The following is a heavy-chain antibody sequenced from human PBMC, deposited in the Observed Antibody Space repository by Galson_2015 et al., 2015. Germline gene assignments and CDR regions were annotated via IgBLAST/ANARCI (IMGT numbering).Heavy chain of an antibody. J-gene: IGHJ5*02. CDR2: IYYSGST. D-gene: IGHD3-10*01. CDR1: GGSINSIGYY. Sequence: TLSLTCSVSGGSINSIGYYWTWIRQHPGKGLEWIGNIYYSGSTYYNPSLTSRAAISLDMSKNQFFLILSSVTAADTAVYYCARGKHYYGSGRGWCVHSGHGTPVTVSS. CDR3: ARGKHYYGSGRGWCVH. V-gene: IGHV4-31*03.